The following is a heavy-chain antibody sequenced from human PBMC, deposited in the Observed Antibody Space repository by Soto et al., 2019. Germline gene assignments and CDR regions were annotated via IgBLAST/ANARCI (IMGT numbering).Heavy chain of an antibody. CDR2: ISGYNGKT. V-gene: IGHV1-18*01. Sequence: QVQLVQSGAEVKKRGASVKVSCKASGYMFKSYGMSWLRQAPRQGLEWIGWISGYNGKTDLAQKFQGRVTMTTEASTSTVYMELTSLRFDDTALYYCARDETYTAGWYFEHWGQGTLVTVPS. D-gene: IGHD6-19*01. J-gene: IGHJ4*02. CDR1: GYMFKSYG. CDR3: ARDETYTAGWYFEH.